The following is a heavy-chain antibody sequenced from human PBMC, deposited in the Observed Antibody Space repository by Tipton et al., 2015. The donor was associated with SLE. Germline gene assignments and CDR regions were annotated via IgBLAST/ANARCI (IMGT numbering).Heavy chain of an antibody. V-gene: IGHV1-18*01. Sequence: QLVQSGAEVKKPGSSVKVSCKASGGTFSSYAISWVRQAPGQGLEWMGWISAYNGNTNYAQKLQGRVTMTTDTSTSTAYMELRSLRSDDTAVYYCARVARIDTGVNWFDPWGQGTLVTVSS. CDR2: ISAYNGNT. J-gene: IGHJ5*02. D-gene: IGHD1-14*01. CDR3: ARVARIDTGVNWFDP. CDR1: GGTFSSYA.